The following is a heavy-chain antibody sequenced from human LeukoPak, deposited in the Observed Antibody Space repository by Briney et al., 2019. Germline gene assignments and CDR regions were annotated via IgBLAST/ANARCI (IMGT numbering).Heavy chain of an antibody. V-gene: IGHV4-30-4*01. J-gene: IGHJ4*02. CDR2: ISHSGST. CDR3: AREICKYDLDYFAY. D-gene: IGHD3/OR15-3a*01. Sequence: SQTETLTCTVSGASINSGDYYWTWIRQPPGKGLEWIGYISHSGSTYFNPSLKSRVTISVDTSKNQFSLKLSSVTAADTAVYYCAREICKYDLDYFAYWGQGTLVTVSS. CDR1: GASINSGDYY.